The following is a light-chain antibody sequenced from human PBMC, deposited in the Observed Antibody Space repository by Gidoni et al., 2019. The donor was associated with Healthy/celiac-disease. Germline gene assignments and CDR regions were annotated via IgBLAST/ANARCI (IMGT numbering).Light chain of an antibody. J-gene: IGKJ1*01. CDR2: AAS. Sequence: DIPMNQSPSSLSASVGDRVTITCRASQSISSYLNWYQQKPGKAPKLLIYAASSLQSGVPSRFSGSGSGTDFTLTISSLQPEDFATYYCQQSYSTPSTFGQGTKVEIK. CDR3: QQSYSTPST. CDR1: QSISSY. V-gene: IGKV1-39*01.